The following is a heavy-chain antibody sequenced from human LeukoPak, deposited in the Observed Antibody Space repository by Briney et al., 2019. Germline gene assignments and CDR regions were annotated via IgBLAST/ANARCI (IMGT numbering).Heavy chain of an antibody. CDR2: MNPNSGNT. V-gene: IGHV1-8*01. J-gene: IGHJ4*02. Sequence: ASVKVSCKASGYSFTSYDINWVRQATGQGLEWMGWMNPNSGNTGYAQKFQGRVTMTRNTSISTAYLELSSLRSEDTAVYYCARALPTGELDFDYWGQGTLVTVSS. CDR1: GYSFTSYD. CDR3: ARALPTGELDFDY. D-gene: IGHD1-7*01.